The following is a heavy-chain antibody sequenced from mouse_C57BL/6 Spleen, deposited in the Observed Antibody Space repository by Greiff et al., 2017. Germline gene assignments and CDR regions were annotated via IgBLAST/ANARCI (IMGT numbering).Heavy chain of an antibody. J-gene: IGHJ2*01. D-gene: IGHD3-1*01. CDR1: GFTFTDYY. CDR2: IRNKANGYTT. CDR3: ARLLGGYYFDY. V-gene: IGHV7-3*01. Sequence: EVKLVESGGGLVQPGGSLSLSCAASGFTFTDYYMSWVRQPPGKALEWLGFIRNKANGYTTEYSASVKGRFTISRDNSQSILYLQMNALRAEDSATYYCARLLGGYYFDYWGQGTTLTVSS.